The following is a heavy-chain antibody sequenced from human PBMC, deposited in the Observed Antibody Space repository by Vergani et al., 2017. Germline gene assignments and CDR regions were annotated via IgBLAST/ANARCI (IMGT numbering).Heavy chain of an antibody. D-gene: IGHD1-26*01. Sequence: EVQLVESGGGLVQPGGSLRLSCAASGFTFSRHWMHWVRQAPGKGLVWVSRVNPEGTNTPYADSVKGRFTISRDIAENSIYLEMNSLRVEDTAVYYCAREGVPRCCIVGAPDFWGQGTQVTVSS. CDR1: GFTFSRHW. J-gene: IGHJ4*02. V-gene: IGHV3-74*01. CDR2: VNPEGTNT. CDR3: AREGVPRCCIVGAPDF.